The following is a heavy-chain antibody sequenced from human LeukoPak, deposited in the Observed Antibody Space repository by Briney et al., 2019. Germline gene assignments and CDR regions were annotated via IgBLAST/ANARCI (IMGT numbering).Heavy chain of an antibody. CDR3: ARGDMTTVTNPSYYYGMDV. CDR2: ISAYNGNT. Sequence: GASVKVSCKASGYTFTSYGISWVRQAPGQGLEWMGWISAYNGNTNYAQKLQGRVTMTTDTSTSTAYTELRSLRSDDTAVYYCARGDMTTVTNPSYYYGMDVWGQGTTVTVSS. J-gene: IGHJ6*02. V-gene: IGHV1-18*01. D-gene: IGHD4-17*01. CDR1: GYTFTSYG.